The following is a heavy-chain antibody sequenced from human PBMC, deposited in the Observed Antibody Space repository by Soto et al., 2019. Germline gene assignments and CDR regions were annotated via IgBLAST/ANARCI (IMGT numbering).Heavy chain of an antibody. Sequence: QVQLVESGGGLVKPGGSLRLSCAVSGFNFSDYYMTWIRQAPGKGLEWISYISTNSRYIKYADSIKGRFTISRDNAKSSLYLQMNSLRDEDTAIYYCARGLGGSYFIAYWGQGTLVTVSS. CDR2: ISTNSRYI. CDR3: ARGLGGSYFIAY. D-gene: IGHD3-10*01. V-gene: IGHV3-11*06. J-gene: IGHJ4*02. CDR1: GFNFSDYY.